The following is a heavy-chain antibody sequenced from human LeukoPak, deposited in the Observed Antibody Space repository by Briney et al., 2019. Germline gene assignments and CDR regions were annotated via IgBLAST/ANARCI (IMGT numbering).Heavy chain of an antibody. V-gene: IGHV3-21*01. CDR2: ISSSSSYI. CDR3: ARGSFGYDSSGYYLYYYYYYGMDV. Sequence: PGGSLRLSCAASGFTFSSYSMNWVRQAPGKGLEWVSSISSSSSYIYYADSVKGRFTIPRDNAKNSLYLQMNSLRAEDTAVYYCARGSFGYDSSGYYLYYYYYYGMDVWGQGTTVTVSS. J-gene: IGHJ6*02. CDR1: GFTFSSYS. D-gene: IGHD3-22*01.